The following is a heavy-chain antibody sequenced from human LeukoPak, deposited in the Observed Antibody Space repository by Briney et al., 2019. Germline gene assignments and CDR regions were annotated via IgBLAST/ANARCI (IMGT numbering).Heavy chain of an antibody. V-gene: IGHV3-21*01. Sequence: KPGRSLRLSCAVSGFSFSSDAMSWVRQAPGKGLEWVSSISSSSSYIYYADSVKGRFTISRDNAKNSLYLQMNSLRAEDTAVYYCARDRKIRGVISAFDIWGQGTMVTVSS. J-gene: IGHJ3*02. CDR1: GFSFSSDA. CDR2: ISSSSSYI. CDR3: ARDRKIRGVISAFDI. D-gene: IGHD3-10*01.